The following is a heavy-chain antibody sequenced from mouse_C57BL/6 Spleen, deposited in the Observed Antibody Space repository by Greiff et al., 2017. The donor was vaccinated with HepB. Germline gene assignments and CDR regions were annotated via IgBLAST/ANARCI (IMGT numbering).Heavy chain of an antibody. Sequence: EVKLVESGEGLVKPGGSLKLSCAASGFTFSSYAMSWVRQTPEKRLEWVAYISSGGDSIYYADTVKGRFTISRDNARNTLYLQMSSLKSEDTAMYYCTRDPYDGPFAYWGQGTLVTVSA. CDR3: TRDPYDGPFAY. CDR1: GFTFSSYA. V-gene: IGHV5-9-1*02. J-gene: IGHJ3*01. CDR2: ISSGGDSI. D-gene: IGHD2-3*01.